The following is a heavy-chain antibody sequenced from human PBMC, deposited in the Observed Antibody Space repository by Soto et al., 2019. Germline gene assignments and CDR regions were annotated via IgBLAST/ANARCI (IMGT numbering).Heavy chain of an antibody. Sequence: PSETLSLTCTVSGGTITNYYWSWIRQPPGKGLEWIGYIYNSGSSNYNPSLKSRVTISVVDTSKNKFSLRLSSVTAADTAVYFCARGVATRLSRFDSWGQGTLVTVSS. J-gene: IGHJ4*02. CDR3: ARGVATRLSRFDS. D-gene: IGHD5-12*01. CDR1: GGTITNYY. V-gene: IGHV4-59*01. CDR2: IYNSGSS.